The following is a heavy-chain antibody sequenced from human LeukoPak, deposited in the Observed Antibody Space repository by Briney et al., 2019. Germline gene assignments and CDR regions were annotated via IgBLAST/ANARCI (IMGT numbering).Heavy chain of an antibody. Sequence: GGSLRLSCAASGFTFSSYAMHWVRQAPGKGLEWVAFISYDGSNKYYADSVKGRFTISRVNSKNTLYLQMNSLRAEDTAVYYCARDPYDSSGYYSPDLDYWGQGTLVTVSS. J-gene: IGHJ4*02. CDR1: GFTFSSYA. V-gene: IGHV3-30-3*01. D-gene: IGHD3-22*01. CDR3: ARDPYDSSGYYSPDLDY. CDR2: ISYDGSNK.